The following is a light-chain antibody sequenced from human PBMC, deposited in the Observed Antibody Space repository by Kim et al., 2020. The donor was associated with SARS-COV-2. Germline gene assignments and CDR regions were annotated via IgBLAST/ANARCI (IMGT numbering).Light chain of an antibody. Sequence: DIQMTQSPSSLSASVGDRVTITCRASQGINTYLAWFQQKPGKAPKSLIFSASILQSGVPRKFSGCGSGTVFTLTINSLQPEDFGTYYCQQYKSSPPTFGQGTRLEIK. V-gene: IGKV1-16*02. CDR2: SAS. J-gene: IGKJ5*01. CDR1: QGINTY. CDR3: QQYKSSPPT.